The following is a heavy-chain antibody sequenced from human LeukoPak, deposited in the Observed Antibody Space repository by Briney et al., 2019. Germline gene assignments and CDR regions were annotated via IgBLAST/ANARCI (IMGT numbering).Heavy chain of an antibody. J-gene: IGHJ3*02. D-gene: IGHD3-22*01. CDR2: IYHSGST. CDR3: AREYDTAFDI. V-gene: IGHV4-30-2*01. CDR1: GGSISSGGYS. Sequence: SETLSLTCAVSGGSISSGGYSWSWIRQPPGKGLEWTGYIYHSGSTYYNPSLKSRVTISVDRSKNQFSLKLSSVTAADTAVYYCAREYDTAFDIWGQGTMVTVSS.